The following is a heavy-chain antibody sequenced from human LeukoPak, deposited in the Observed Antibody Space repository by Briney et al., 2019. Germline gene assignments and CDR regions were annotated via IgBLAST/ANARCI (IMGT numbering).Heavy chain of an antibody. J-gene: IGHJ4*02. V-gene: IGHV3-48*03. D-gene: IGHD3-22*01. CDR1: GFTFSSYE. CDR3: ARSYYYDSSGYYYDY. CDR2: ISSSGSTI. Sequence: GGSPRLSCAASGFTFSSYEMNWVRQAPGKGLEWVSYISSSGSTIYYADSVKGRFTISRDNAKNSLYLQMNSLRAEDTAVYYCARSYYYDSSGYYYDYWGQGTLVTVSS.